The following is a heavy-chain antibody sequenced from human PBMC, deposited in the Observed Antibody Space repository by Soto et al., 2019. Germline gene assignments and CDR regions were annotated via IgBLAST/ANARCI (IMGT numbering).Heavy chain of an antibody. CDR1: GGSISSGGYS. CDR3: ARAFCSNGVCYNGWFDP. V-gene: IGHV4-30-2*01. CDR2: IYHSGST. D-gene: IGHD2-8*01. Sequence: QLQLQESGSGLVKPSQTLSLTCAVSGGSISSGGYSWSWIRQPPGKGLEWIGYIYHSGSTHYNPSLKRRVTLTVGRSKNQSSLKLSSVTAADTAVYYCARAFCSNGVCYNGWFDPWGQGTLITVSS. J-gene: IGHJ5*02.